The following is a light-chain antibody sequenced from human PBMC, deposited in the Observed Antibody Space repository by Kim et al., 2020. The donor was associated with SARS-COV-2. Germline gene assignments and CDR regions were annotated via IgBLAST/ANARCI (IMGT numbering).Light chain of an antibody. CDR1: NSNVGNHF. V-gene: IGLV1-51*01. Sequence: GQRVTISCSGNNSNVGNHFVSWYQYLPGTAPKLVIYDTNKRPSGIPDRFSGYRVATSATLDITGLQTGDEADYYCATWDSSLSAVVLGGGTQLTVL. CDR2: DTN. CDR3: ATWDSSLSAVV. J-gene: IGLJ2*01.